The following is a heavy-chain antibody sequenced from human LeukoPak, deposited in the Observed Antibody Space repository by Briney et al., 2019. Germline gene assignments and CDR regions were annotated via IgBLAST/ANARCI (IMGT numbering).Heavy chain of an antibody. D-gene: IGHD3-22*01. CDR2: IYYSGST. CDR1: GGSVSSGSYY. Sequence: PETLSLTCTVSGGSVSSGSYYWSWIRQPPGKGLEWIGYIYYSGSTNYNPSLKSRVTISVDTSKNQFSLKLSSVTAADTAVYYCARVNYYDSSGYYPYAFDIWGQGTMVTVSS. CDR3: ARVNYYDSSGYYPYAFDI. J-gene: IGHJ3*02. V-gene: IGHV4-61*01.